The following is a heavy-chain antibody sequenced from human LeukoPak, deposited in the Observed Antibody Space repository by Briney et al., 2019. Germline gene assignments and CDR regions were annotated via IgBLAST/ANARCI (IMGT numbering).Heavy chain of an antibody. CDR3: ARDPKSAVGYYYYGMEV. CDR1: GGSVSSGGYY. D-gene: IGHD6-19*01. Sequence: SETLSLTCNVSGGSVSSGGYYWNWIRQPPGKGLEWIGHVSYSGSTNYNPSLKSRVTISLDTSKNQFSLKLSSMTAADTAVYFCARDPKSAVGYYYYGMEVWGQGTTVTVSS. V-gene: IGHV4-61*08. J-gene: IGHJ6*02. CDR2: VSYSGST.